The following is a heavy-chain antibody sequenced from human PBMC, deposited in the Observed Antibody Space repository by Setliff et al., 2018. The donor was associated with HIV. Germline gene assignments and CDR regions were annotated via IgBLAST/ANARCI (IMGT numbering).Heavy chain of an antibody. D-gene: IGHD5-18*01. CDR3: TRGPYSYGSYVDY. V-gene: IGHV3-49*04. J-gene: IGHJ4*02. CDR1: GFTFGDYA. CDR2: IRGKAYGGTT. Sequence: GESLKISCTASGFTFGDYAMSWVRQAPGKGLEWVGFIRGKAYGGTTEYAASVKGRFTISRDDSKSIAYLQMNSLKTEDTAVYYCTRGPYSYGSYVDYWGQGSLVTV.